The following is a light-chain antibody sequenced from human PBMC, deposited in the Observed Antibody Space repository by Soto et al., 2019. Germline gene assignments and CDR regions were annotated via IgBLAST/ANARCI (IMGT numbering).Light chain of an antibody. J-gene: IGLJ2*01. CDR2: DVS. V-gene: IGLV2-14*01. CDR3: SSYTSASTPLV. CDR1: GSDVGGYNY. Sequence: QSALTQPASVSGSPGQSITISCTGTGSDVGGYNYVSWYQQHPGKAPKVMIYDVSNRTSGVSNRFSGSKYGNTACLTISGLQAEDEHHYYCSSYTSASTPLVFGGGTKLTVL.